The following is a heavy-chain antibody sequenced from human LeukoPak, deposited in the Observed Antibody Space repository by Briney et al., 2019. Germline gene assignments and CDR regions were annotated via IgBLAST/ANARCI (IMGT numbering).Heavy chain of an antibody. CDR1: GDSINTNHW. V-gene: IGHV4-4*02. CDR2: IYHVGTT. CDR3: ASARWDY. D-gene: IGHD5-24*01. Sequence: SETLSLTCAVSGDSINTNHWWSWVRQPPGKGLEWVGEIYHVGTTNYNPSLKSRVTISVDKSKNQFSLELTSVTAADTAVYYCASARWDYWGQGTLVTVSS. J-gene: IGHJ4*02.